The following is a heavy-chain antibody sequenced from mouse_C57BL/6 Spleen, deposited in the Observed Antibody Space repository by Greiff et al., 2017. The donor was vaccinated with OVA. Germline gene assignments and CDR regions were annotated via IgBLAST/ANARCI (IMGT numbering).Heavy chain of an antibody. CDR3: AISYDYLTYAMDY. CDR2: INPYNGGT. D-gene: IGHD2-4*01. Sequence: EVHLVESGPVLVKPGASVKMSCKASGYTFTDYYMNWVKQSHGKSLEWIGVINPYNGGTSYNQKFKGKATLTVDKSSSTAYMELNSLTSEDSAVYYCAISYDYLTYAMDYWGQGTSVTVSS. CDR1: GYTFTDYY. V-gene: IGHV1-19*01. J-gene: IGHJ4*01.